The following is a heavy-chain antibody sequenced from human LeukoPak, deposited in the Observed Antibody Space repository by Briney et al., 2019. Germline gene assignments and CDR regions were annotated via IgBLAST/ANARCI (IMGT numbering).Heavy chain of an antibody. Sequence: PSETLSLTCTVSGGSISSYYWSWIRQPPGNGLEWIGYIYYSGSTNYNPSLKSRVTISVDTSKNQFSLKLSSVTAADTAVYYCSRHIDLSGGSSYYAFPWFDPWGQGTLVTVSS. D-gene: IGHD3-22*01. V-gene: IGHV4-59*08. CDR1: GGSISSYY. CDR3: SRHIDLSGGSSYYAFPWFDP. CDR2: IYYSGST. J-gene: IGHJ5*02.